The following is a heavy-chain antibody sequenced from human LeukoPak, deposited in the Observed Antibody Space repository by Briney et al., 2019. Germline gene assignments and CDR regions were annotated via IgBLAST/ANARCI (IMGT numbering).Heavy chain of an antibody. D-gene: IGHD6-13*01. CDR3: ARDLPRIAAAGRPSFKDY. J-gene: IGHJ4*02. V-gene: IGHV1-18*01. Sequence: ASVKVSCKASGYTFTSYGISWVRQGAGQGIEWMGWISAYNGNKNYAQKLQGRVTMTTDTSTSTAYMELRSLRSDDTAVYYCARDLPRIAAAGRPSFKDYWGQGTLVTVSS. CDR1: GYTFTSYG. CDR2: ISAYNGNK.